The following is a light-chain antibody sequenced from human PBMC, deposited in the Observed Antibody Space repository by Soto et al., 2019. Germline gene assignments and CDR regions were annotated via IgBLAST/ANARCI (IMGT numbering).Light chain of an antibody. CDR2: RAS. Sequence: EIVMTQSPATLAVSPXDTATLSCRASQSLGGNLAWYQQKPGQAPRLLIFRASSRATGVPARFSASGSGTEFTLTISGLQSEDFAVYYCQQYNNWPPWTFGPGTKADIK. CDR1: QSLGGN. V-gene: IGKV3-15*01. J-gene: IGKJ1*01. CDR3: QQYNNWPPWT.